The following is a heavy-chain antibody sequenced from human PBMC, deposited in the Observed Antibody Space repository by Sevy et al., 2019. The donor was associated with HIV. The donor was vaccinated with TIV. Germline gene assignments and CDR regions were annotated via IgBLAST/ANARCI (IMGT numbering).Heavy chain of an antibody. D-gene: IGHD5-12*01. V-gene: IGHV3-30*02. Sequence: GGSLRLSCVASGFTFTDYGMHSVRQVPGRGLEWVAFIPFDGSREYYTDSVKGRFTISRDDSKNTLYLQMNSLRSEDTAVYYCAKALNIVATILNWGQGTLVTVSS. CDR1: GFTFTDYG. CDR2: IPFDGSRE. CDR3: AKALNIVATILN. J-gene: IGHJ4*02.